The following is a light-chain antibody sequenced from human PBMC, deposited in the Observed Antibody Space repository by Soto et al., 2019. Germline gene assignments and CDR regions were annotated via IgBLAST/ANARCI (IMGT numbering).Light chain of an antibody. Sequence: QSALTQPASVSGSPGQSITISCTGTSSDVGGYKYVSWYQQHPDKAPKLLIYRNNQRPSGVPDRFSGSKSGTSASLAISGLRSEDEADYYCAAWDDSLSGGVFGGGTKVTVL. J-gene: IGLJ3*02. CDR3: AAWDDSLSGGV. CDR2: RNN. CDR1: SSDVGGYKY. V-gene: IGLV1-47*01.